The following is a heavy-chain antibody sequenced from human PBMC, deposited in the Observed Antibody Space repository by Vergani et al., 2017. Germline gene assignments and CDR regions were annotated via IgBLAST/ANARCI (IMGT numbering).Heavy chain of an antibody. D-gene: IGHD3-10*01. CDR1: GYSITSGYY. CDR2: IYHTGSA. Sequence: QVQLLESGPGLLKPSETLSLTCSVSGYSITSGYYWGWIRQPPGRGLEWIGSIYHTGSAYYNPSLKSRVTVSVETSINQVSLKLNSVTAADTAVYYCLRTVALWFGETKDGGWFDPWGQGTLVTVTS. V-gene: IGHV4-38-2*01. CDR3: LRTVALWFGETKDGGWFDP. J-gene: IGHJ5*02.